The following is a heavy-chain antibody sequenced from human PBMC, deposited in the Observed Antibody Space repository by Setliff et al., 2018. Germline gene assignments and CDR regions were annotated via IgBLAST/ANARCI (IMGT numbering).Heavy chain of an antibody. Sequence: SETLSLTCAAYGGTFSDYYWTWIRQPPGKGLEWIGEINHSGSSNYNPSLKSRVTISVDTSKNTVYLEMNSLRGEDAAVYYCARGGRGLIYNWGQGTQVTVSS. CDR2: INHSGSS. V-gene: IGHV4-34*01. J-gene: IGHJ4*02. CDR3: ARGGRGLIYN. D-gene: IGHD2-21*01. CDR1: GGTFSDYY.